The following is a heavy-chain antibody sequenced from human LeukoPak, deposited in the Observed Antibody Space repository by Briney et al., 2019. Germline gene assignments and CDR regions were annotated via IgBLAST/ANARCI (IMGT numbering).Heavy chain of an antibody. J-gene: IGHJ4*02. CDR2: ISGSGGST. Sequence: GGSLRLSCAASGFTFSSYAMSWVRQAPGKGLEWVSAISGSGGSTYYADSVKGRFTISRDNSKNTLYLQMNSLRAEDTAVYYCARVRALKITMIVVAPDFDYWGQGTLVTVSS. D-gene: IGHD3-22*01. V-gene: IGHV3-23*01. CDR1: GFTFSSYA. CDR3: ARVRALKITMIVVAPDFDY.